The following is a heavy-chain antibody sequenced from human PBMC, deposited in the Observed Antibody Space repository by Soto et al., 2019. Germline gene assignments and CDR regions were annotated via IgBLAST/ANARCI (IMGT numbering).Heavy chain of an antibody. CDR1: GYTFSSYA. D-gene: IGHD5-12*01. V-gene: IGHV1-3*01. Sequence: QVPLVQSGAEVKKPGASVKVSCRASGYTFSSYALHWVRQAPGQRPEWMGWIIAGNGNTRYSQRFQGRVTITRDTSASTAYMELSSLTSEDTAVYYCARGGGSSGYDRLDYWGQETLVTVSS. CDR2: IIAGNGNT. CDR3: ARGGGSSGYDRLDY. J-gene: IGHJ4*02.